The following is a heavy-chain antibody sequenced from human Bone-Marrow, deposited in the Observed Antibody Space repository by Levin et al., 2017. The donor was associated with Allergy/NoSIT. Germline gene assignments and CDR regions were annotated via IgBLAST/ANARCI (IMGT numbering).Heavy chain of an antibody. D-gene: IGHD5-12*01. CDR2: ISYDGSNK. J-gene: IGHJ3*02. CDR3: ARAATPRGEYSGYDYDAFDI. V-gene: IGHV3-30*09. Sequence: GESLKISCAASGFTFNNYAMHWVRQAPGKGLEWVSVISYDGSNKYYAESVKGRFAISGDNSKNTVSLHMDNLRGEDTAMYYCARAATPRGEYSGYDYDAFDIWGQGTMVTVS. CDR1: GFTFNNYA.